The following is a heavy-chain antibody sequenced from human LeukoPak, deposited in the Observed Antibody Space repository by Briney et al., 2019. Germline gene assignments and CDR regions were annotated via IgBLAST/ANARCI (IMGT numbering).Heavy chain of an antibody. D-gene: IGHD2-2*01. CDR3: ARGDVVVPAAMAPDP. Sequence: GGSLRLSCAASGFIFSSYWMHWVRQAPGKGLVWVSRINSDGSITTYAASVKGRFTISRDNAKNTLYLQMNSLTAEDTAMYYCARGDVVVPAAMAPDPWGQGTLVTVSS. V-gene: IGHV3-74*01. CDR1: GFIFSSYW. CDR2: INSDGSIT. J-gene: IGHJ5*02.